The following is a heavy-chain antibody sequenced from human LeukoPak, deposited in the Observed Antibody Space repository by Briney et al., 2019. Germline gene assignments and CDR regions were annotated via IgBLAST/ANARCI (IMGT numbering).Heavy chain of an antibody. CDR3: ARVSTGWYHYFDS. J-gene: IGHJ4*02. Sequence: SETLSLTCAVYGGSFSGYYWSWIRQPPGKGLEWIGEINHSGSTYYNPSLKGRVSISVDTTIYQFSLSFSSVTAADTAVYYCARVSTGWYHYFDSWGQGTLVTVSS. CDR1: GGSFSGYY. V-gene: IGHV4-34*01. CDR2: INHSGST. D-gene: IGHD6-19*01.